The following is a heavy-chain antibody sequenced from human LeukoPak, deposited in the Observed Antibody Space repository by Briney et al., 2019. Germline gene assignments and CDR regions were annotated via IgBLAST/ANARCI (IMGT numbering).Heavy chain of an antibody. CDR1: GFTFSSYG. V-gene: IGHV3-30*18. CDR3: ANLASGRDDAFDI. J-gene: IGHJ3*02. Sequence: QPGRSLRLSCAASGFTFSSYGMHWVRQAPGKGLEWVAVISYDGSNKYYADSVKGRFTISRDNSKNTLYLQMNSLRAEDTAEYYCANLASGRDDAFDIWGQGTMVTVSS. CDR2: ISYDGSNK. D-gene: IGHD3-3*01.